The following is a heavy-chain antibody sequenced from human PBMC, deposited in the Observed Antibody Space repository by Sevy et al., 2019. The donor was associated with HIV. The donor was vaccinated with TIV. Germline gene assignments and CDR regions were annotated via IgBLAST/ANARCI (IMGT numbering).Heavy chain of an antibody. Sequence: ASVKVSCRASGYTFRSYGISWVRQAPGQGLEWMGGISPYTGDTDFEQTVQGRISITSDTSTSTAYMELRSLRSDDTAVYYCARDKPQGVVVLPGAMWGGVDYWGQGTLVTVSS. CDR1: GYTFRSYG. V-gene: IGHV1-18*01. CDR2: ISPYTGDT. J-gene: IGHJ4*02. D-gene: IGHD2-2*01. CDR3: ARDKPQGVVVLPGAMWGGVDY.